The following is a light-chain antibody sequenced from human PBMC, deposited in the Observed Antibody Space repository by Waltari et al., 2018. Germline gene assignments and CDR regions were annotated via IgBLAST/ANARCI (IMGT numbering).Light chain of an antibody. CDR3: QTWGTDIGV. V-gene: IGLV4-69*01. J-gene: IGLJ3*02. CDR1: SGPSSYA. CDR2: VNSDGSH. Sequence: QLVLTQSPSASASLGASVKLNCPLSSGPSSYAIPWHQQQPEKGPRYLMKVNSDGSHNKGGGIPDRFSGSSSGAERYLTISSLQSEDEADYYCQTWGTDIGVFGGGTKLTVL.